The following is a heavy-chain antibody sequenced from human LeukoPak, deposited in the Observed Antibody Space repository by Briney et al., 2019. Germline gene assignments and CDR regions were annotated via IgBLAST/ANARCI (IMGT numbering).Heavy chain of an antibody. J-gene: IGHJ6*03. CDR2: ITWDGGST. D-gene: IGHD2/OR15-2a*01. V-gene: IGHV3-43D*03. Sequence: PEGSLRLSCAASGFTFDDYAMHWVRQASGKGLEWVSHITWDGGSTHYADSVEGRFTISRDNRENSLYLQMNSLRPEDTALYYCAKDRAARGRGNYFYMDVWGKGTTVTVSS. CDR3: AKDRAARGRGNYFYMDV. CDR1: GFTFDDYA.